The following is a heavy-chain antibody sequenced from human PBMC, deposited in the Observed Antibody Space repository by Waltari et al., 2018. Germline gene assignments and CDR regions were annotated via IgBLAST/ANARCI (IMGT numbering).Heavy chain of an antibody. D-gene: IGHD4-17*01. CDR1: GGTFSSYA. V-gene: IGHV1-69*06. CDR2: IIPILGTA. Sequence: QVQLVQSGAEVKKPGASVKVSCKASGGTFSSYAISWVRQAPGQGLEWMGRIIPILGTANYAQKFQGRVTITADKSTSTAYMELSSLRSEDTAVYYCARDYGDYLWSGAFDIWGQGTMVTVSS. J-gene: IGHJ3*02. CDR3: ARDYGDYLWSGAFDI.